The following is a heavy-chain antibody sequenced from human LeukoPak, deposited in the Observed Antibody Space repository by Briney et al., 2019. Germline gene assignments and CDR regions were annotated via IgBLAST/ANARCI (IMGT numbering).Heavy chain of an antibody. D-gene: IGHD4-17*01. V-gene: IGHV4-31*03. Sequence: SETLSLTCTVSGGSISSGGYYWSWIRQHPGKGLEWIGYIYYSGSTYYNPSLKSRVTISVDTSKNQFSLKLSSVTAADTAVYYCARLRTTIYAFDIWGQGTMVTVSS. CDR1: GGSISSGGYY. CDR2: IYYSGST. J-gene: IGHJ3*02. CDR3: ARLRTTIYAFDI.